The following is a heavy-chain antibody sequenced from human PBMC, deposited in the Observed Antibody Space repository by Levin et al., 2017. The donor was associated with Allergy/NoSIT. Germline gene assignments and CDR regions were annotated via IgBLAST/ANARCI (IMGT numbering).Heavy chain of an antibody. CDR3: ARDRGHDILTGPIGYY. V-gene: IGHV1-18*01. D-gene: IGHD3-9*01. J-gene: IGHJ4*02. CDR1: GYTFTSYG. CDR2: ISAYNGNT. Sequence: GASVKVSCKASGYTFTSYGISWVRQAPGQGLEWMGWISAYNGNTNYAQKLQGRVTMTTDTSTRTAYMERRSLRSDDTAVYYCARDRGHDILTGPIGYYWGQGTLVTVSS.